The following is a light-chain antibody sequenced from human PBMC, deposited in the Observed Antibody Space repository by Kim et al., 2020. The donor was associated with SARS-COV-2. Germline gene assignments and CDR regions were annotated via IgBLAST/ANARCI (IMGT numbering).Light chain of an antibody. J-gene: IGKJ2*01. CDR1: QSISRY. V-gene: IGKV3-11*01. CDR2: DSS. Sequence: SLHPGQRDTLSSRTSQSISRYLASYQHKPGQAPRLLIYDSSNRATGIPARFSGSGSGTDFTLTISSLEPEDFAIYYCQQRSNLPRTFGQGTKLEI. CDR3: QQRSNLPRT.